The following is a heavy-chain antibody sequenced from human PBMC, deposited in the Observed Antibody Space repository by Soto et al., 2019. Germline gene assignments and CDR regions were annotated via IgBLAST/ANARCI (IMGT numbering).Heavy chain of an antibody. CDR3: ARHRTRDIVVVPAAMPRIIYYMDV. CDR2: IYYSGST. V-gene: IGHV4-59*08. CDR1: GGSISSYY. Sequence: PSETLSLTCTVSGGSISSYYWSWIRQPPGKGLEWIGYIYYSGSTNYNPSLKSRVTISVDTSKNQFSLKLSSVTAADTAVYYCARHRTRDIVVVPAAMPRIIYYMDVWGKGTTVTVSS. D-gene: IGHD2-2*01. J-gene: IGHJ6*03.